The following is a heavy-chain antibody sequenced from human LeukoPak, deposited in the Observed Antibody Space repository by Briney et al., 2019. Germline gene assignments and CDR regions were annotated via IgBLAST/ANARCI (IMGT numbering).Heavy chain of an antibody. CDR2: INPNSGGT. V-gene: IGHV1-2*06. Sequence: GASVKVSCKASGYTFTGYYMHWVRQAPGQGLEWMGRINPNSGGTNYAQKFQGRVTMTRDTSISTAYMELSRLRSDDTAVYYCARAVGYYGSGSSNDYWGQGTLVTVSS. CDR3: ARAVGYYGSGSSNDY. J-gene: IGHJ4*02. CDR1: GYTFTGYY. D-gene: IGHD3-10*01.